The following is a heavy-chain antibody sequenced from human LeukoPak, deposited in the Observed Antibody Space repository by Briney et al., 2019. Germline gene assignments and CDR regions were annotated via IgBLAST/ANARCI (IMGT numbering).Heavy chain of an antibody. CDR2: INPNSGGT. V-gene: IGHV1-2*06. J-gene: IGHJ4*02. D-gene: IGHD4-17*01. CDR3: ARVESGWGMTTNY. CDR1: GYTFTGYY. Sequence: ASVKVSCKASGYTFTGYYMHWVRQAPGQGLEWMGRINPNSGGTNYAQKFQGRVTMTGDTSISTAYMELSRLRSDDTAVYYCARVESGWGMTTNYWGQGTLVTVSS.